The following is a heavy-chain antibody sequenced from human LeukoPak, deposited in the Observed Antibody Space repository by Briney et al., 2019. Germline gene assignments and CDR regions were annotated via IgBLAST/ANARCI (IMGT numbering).Heavy chain of an antibody. CDR2: IWYDGSNK. CDR1: GFTFSSYG. CDR3: AGSIAVAGIIDY. Sequence: TGGSLRLSCAASGFTFSSYGMHWVRQAPGKGLEWVAVIWYDGSNKYYADSVKGRFTISRDNSKNTLYLQMNSLRAEDTAVYYCAGSIAVAGIIDYWGQGTLVTVSS. D-gene: IGHD6-19*01. V-gene: IGHV3-33*01. J-gene: IGHJ4*02.